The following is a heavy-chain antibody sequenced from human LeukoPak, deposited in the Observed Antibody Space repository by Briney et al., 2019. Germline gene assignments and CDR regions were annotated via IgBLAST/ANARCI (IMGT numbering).Heavy chain of an antibody. D-gene: IGHD4-17*01. V-gene: IGHV1-2*02. CDR2: INPNSGDT. CDR1: GYTFTGYY. Sequence: ASVKVSCKTSGYTFTGYYTHWVRQAPGQGLEWMGWINPNSGDTNYAQKFQGRVTMTRDTSISTAYMELSRLKSDDTAVYYCARGAKIYGDYALFYWGQGTLVTVSS. J-gene: IGHJ4*02. CDR3: ARGAKIYGDYALFY.